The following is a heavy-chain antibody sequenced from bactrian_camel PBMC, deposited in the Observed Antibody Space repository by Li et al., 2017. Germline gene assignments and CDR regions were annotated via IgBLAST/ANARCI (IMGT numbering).Heavy chain of an antibody. CDR2: IEGADHTT. V-gene: IGHV3S53*01. D-gene: IGHD6*01. CDR1: GDVYGNNC. Sequence: HVQLVESGGGSVQAGGSRRLSCTASGDVYGNNCMAWFRQGPGTVREGVAVIEGADHTTTYANSAKGRFTVSKDDAKHTIYLLMNNLKEDDTATYYCAADVCASAAKFGTTWYRRTSYGYWGQGTQVTVS. J-gene: IGHJ4*01. CDR3: AADVCASAAKFGTTWYRRTSYGY.